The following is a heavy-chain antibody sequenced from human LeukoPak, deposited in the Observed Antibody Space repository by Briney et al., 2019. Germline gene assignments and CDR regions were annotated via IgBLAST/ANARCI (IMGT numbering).Heavy chain of an antibody. CDR3: AKDPFYYDSSGYLFRGFDS. J-gene: IGHJ5*01. CDR1: GFTFSTYG. Sequence: GGSLRLSCAASGFTFSTYGMHWVRQPPGKGLEWVAVISYDGSNKHYADSVKGRFTSSRDNSKNTLYLQMNSLRAEDTAVYYCAKDPFYYDSSGYLFRGFDSWGQGTLVTVSS. CDR2: ISYDGSNK. V-gene: IGHV3-30*18. D-gene: IGHD3-22*01.